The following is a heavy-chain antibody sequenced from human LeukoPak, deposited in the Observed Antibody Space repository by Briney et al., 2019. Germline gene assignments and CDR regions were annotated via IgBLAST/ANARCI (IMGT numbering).Heavy chain of an antibody. J-gene: IGHJ4*02. CDR2: IFTSGST. CDR3: AREGGVFDY. CDR1: GVSISSHS. V-gene: IGHV4-4*07. Sequence: PSETLSLTCTVSGVSISSHSWSWIRRPAGQGLEWIGRIFTSGSTYYNPSLKSRVIMSVATSKNQFSLKLSSVTAADTAVYYCAREGGVFDYWGQGTLVTVSS.